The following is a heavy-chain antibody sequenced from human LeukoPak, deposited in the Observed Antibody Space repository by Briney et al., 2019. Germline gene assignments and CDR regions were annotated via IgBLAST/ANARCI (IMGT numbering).Heavy chain of an antibody. CDR3: ARVRNSACDD. J-gene: IGHJ4*02. D-gene: IGHD2/OR15-2a*01. V-gene: IGHV3-74*01. Sequence: GGSLRLSCAASGFTFSSYWMHWVRQVPGQGLVWVSRINTDGSSTGYADSVKGRFTISRDNAKNTLYLQMNSLRAEDTAVYYCARVRNSACDDWGQGTLVTVSS. CDR2: INTDGSST. CDR1: GFTFSSYW.